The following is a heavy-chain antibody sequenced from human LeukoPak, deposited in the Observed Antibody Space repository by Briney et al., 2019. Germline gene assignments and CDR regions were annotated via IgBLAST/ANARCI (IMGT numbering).Heavy chain of an antibody. D-gene: IGHD3-22*01. Sequence: GRSLRLSCAASGFTFDDYAMHWVRQAPGKGLEWVSSITGDYATYSADPAKGRFTTSRDNSKNIVYLQMDSLRDDDTAVYYCAKGAASGLVDWFDPWGQGTLVTVSS. CDR2: ITGDYAT. J-gene: IGHJ5*02. V-gene: IGHV3-23*01. CDR3: AKGAASGLVDWFDP. CDR1: GFTFDDYA.